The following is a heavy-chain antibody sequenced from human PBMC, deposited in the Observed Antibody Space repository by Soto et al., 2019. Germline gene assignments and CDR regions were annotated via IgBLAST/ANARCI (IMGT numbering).Heavy chain of an antibody. Sequence: SETLSLTCTVSGGSISSYYWSWIRQPPGKGLEWIGYMYNTGSTIYNPSLKSRVTISVDTSKNQFSLKLNSVTAADTAVYYCARDLWGYCGADCYPLVVWGQGTTVTVS. V-gene: IGHV4-59*01. CDR1: GGSISSYY. J-gene: IGHJ6*02. CDR3: ARDLWGYCGADCYPLVV. CDR2: MYNTGST. D-gene: IGHD2-21*02.